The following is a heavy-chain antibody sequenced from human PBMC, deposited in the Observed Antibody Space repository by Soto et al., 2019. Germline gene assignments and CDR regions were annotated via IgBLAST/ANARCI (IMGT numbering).Heavy chain of an antibody. J-gene: IGHJ6*02. D-gene: IGHD2-8*01. CDR2: INSDGSST. V-gene: IGHV3-74*01. CDR3: ARAHCTNGVCSHYYYYYGMDV. CDR1: GFTFSRYW. Sequence: GGSLRLSCAASGFTFSRYWMHWVRQAPGKGLVWVTRINSDGSSTSYADSVKGRFTISRDNAKNTLYLQMNSLRAEDTAVYYCARAHCTNGVCSHYYYYYGMDVWGQGTTVTVSS.